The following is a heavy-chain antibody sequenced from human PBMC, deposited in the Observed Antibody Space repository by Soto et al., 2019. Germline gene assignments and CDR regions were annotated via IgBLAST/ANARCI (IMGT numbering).Heavy chain of an antibody. CDR2: ISSSTYAI. CDR1: GFPFTNSE. V-gene: IGHV3-48*03. Sequence: GGSLRLSCAASGFPFTNSEMSWVRQAPGKGLEWLAYISSSTYAINYADSVRGRFTTSRDNAQNSVFLQMNRLTAEDTATYYCSGSPTLMATRSPYLAHWGQGTPVTVSS. CDR3: SGSPTLMATRSPYLAH. D-gene: IGHD5-12*01. J-gene: IGHJ5*02.